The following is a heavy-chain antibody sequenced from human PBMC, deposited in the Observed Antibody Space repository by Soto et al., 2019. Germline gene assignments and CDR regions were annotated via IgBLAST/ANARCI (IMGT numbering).Heavy chain of an antibody. CDR3: ASGRYDILTGYRYYYCGMDV. D-gene: IGHD3-9*01. Sequence: SVKVSCKASGGTFSSYAISWVRQAHGQGLEWMGGIIPIFGTANYAQKFQGRVTITADKSTSTAYMELSSLRSEDTAVYYCASGRYDILTGYRYYYCGMDVWGQGTTVTVSS. V-gene: IGHV1-69*06. CDR2: IIPIFGTA. CDR1: GGTFSSYA. J-gene: IGHJ6*02.